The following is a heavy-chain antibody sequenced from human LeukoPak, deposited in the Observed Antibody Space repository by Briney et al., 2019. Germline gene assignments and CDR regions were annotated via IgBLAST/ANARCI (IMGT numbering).Heavy chain of an antibody. J-gene: IGHJ4*02. CDR2: VDPSDSYT. CDR1: GYSFTSYW. D-gene: IGHD6-19*01. V-gene: IGHV5-10-1*01. CDR3: ARDSQIAVAANY. Sequence: GESLKISCKGSGYSFTSYWISWVRQMPGKGLEWMGRVDPSDSYTNYSPSSQRHVTISADKSISTAYLQWSSLKASDTAMYYCARDSQIAVAANYWGQGTLVTVSS.